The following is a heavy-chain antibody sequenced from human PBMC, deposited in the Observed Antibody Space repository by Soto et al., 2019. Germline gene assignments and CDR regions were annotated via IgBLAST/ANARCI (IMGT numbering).Heavy chain of an antibody. CDR1: GGTFSKNT. J-gene: IGHJ4*02. CDR2: IMPVFGRP. V-gene: IGHV1-69*13. Sequence: GASVKVSCKASGGTFSKNTISWVRQAPGQGLEWMGGIMPVFGRPNYAQKFQGRVTITPDEYTRTAYMELSRLKSDDTAVYYCARQFDYDTSGYYYAYWGQGTQVTVSS. CDR3: ARQFDYDTSGYYYAY. D-gene: IGHD3-22*01.